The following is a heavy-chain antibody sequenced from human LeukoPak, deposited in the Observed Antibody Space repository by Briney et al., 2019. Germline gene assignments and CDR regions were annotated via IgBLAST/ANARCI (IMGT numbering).Heavy chain of an antibody. CDR1: GFIFSDYY. D-gene: IGHD2-2*01. J-gene: IGHJ6*02. V-gene: IGHV3-11*03. CDR3: VKDKSSSSNVALPAVVRPHNYYYGMDV. Sequence: GGSLRLSCAASGFIFSDYYMSWIRQAPGKGLEWVSYISSSSSYTNYADSVRGRFTISRDNSKNTLALQMSSLRADDTAMYYCVKDKSSSSNVALPAVVRPHNYYYGMDVWGQGTTVIVSS. CDR2: ISSSSSYT.